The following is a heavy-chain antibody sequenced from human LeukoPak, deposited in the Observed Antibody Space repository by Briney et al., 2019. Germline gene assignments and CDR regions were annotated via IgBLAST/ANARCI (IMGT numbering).Heavy chain of an antibody. CDR1: GGSISSSNW. D-gene: IGHD2-2*01. CDR3: ARSYGVVPAAIGY. V-gene: IGHV4-4*02. J-gene: IGHJ4*02. Sequence: SGTLSLTCAVSGGSISSSNWWSWVRQPPGKGLEWIGEIYHSGSTNYNPSLKSRVTISVDKSKNQFSLKLSSVTAADTAVYYCARSYGVVPAAIGYWGQGTLVTVSS. CDR2: IYHSGST.